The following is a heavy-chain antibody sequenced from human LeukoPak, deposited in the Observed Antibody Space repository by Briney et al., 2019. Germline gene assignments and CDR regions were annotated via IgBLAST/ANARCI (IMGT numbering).Heavy chain of an antibody. J-gene: IGHJ2*01. CDR3: ATDSPYSYADL. CDR2: ISYDGGKE. D-gene: IGHD5-18*01. V-gene: IGHV3-30*03. Sequence: GGSLRLSCAASGFTFSSYAMSWVRQAPGKGLEWVAVISYDGGKEYYADFARGRFTVSRDNSKNTLYLQVHTVRDEDTGVYYCATDSPYSYADLWGRGTLVFVSS. CDR1: GFTFSSYA.